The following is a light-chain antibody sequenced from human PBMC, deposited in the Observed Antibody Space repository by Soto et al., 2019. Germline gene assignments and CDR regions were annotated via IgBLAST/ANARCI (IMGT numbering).Light chain of an antibody. CDR3: NQHDIHPMT. V-gene: IGKV1-16*01. CDR1: QGISTY. CDR2: AAS. Sequence: DIQMTQSPSSLSASVGDRVTITCRASQGISTYLVWFQQNPRKAPQSLVYAASSLQSGVPSRFRGRGSWTDFTLTIFSLKPALFASYYCNQHDIHPMTFGKGTTLEI. J-gene: IGKJ2*01.